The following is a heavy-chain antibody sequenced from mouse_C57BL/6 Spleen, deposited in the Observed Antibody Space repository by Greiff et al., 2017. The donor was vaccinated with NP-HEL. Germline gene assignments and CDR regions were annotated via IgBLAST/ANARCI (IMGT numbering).Heavy chain of an antibody. CDR1: GYTFTSYW. V-gene: IGHV1-59*01. CDR2: IDPSDSYT. D-gene: IGHD1-1*01. Sequence: QVQLKQPGAELVRPGTSVKLSCKASGYTFTSYWMHWVKQRPGQGLEWIGVIDPSDSYTNYNQKFKGKATLTVDTSSSTAYMQLSSLTSEDSAVYYCAKEGVDYYGSSYGYWGQSTTLTVSS. CDR3: AKEGVDYYGSSYGY. J-gene: IGHJ2*01.